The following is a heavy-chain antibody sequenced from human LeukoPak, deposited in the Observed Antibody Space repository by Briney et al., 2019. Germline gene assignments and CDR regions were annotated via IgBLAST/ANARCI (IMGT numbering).Heavy chain of an antibody. Sequence: GESLKISCKGSGYSFTSYWIGWVRQMPGKGLEWMGIIYPRDSDTRYSPSFQGQVTISADKSINTAYLQWSSLKASDTAIYYCARTRDRIAARNWGQGTLVTVSS. CDR2: IYPRDSDT. D-gene: IGHD6-13*01. J-gene: IGHJ4*02. CDR3: ARTRDRIAARN. CDR1: GYSFTSYW. V-gene: IGHV5-51*01.